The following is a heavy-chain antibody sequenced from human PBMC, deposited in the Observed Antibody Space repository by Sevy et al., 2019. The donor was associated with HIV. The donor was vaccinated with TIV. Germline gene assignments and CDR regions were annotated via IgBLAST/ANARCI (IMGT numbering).Heavy chain of an antibody. D-gene: IGHD3-22*01. Sequence: ASVKVSCKVSGSTLTKLSMHWVRQVPGKGLEWMVSFDPEDGETIYARKFQGRVTMTEDTSTDTAYMVLSSLRSEDTAVYYCATTKDYHDSSGSPFDYWGQGTLVTVSS. CDR1: GSTLTKLS. CDR2: FDPEDGET. J-gene: IGHJ4*02. CDR3: ATTKDYHDSSGSPFDY. V-gene: IGHV1-24*01.